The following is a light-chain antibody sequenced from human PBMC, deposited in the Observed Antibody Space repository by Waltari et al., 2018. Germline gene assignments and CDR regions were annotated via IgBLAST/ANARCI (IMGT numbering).Light chain of an antibody. CDR1: QSVTDY. V-gene: IGKV1-39*01. CDR2: TAS. CDR3: QQSYTTPYT. Sequence: DIQMTQSPSYLSASLGDRVTITCRASQSVTDYLNWYQQKPGKAPRLLIYTASSLQSGVPSTFSGSGSGTEFTLTISSLQSEDFATYYCQQSYTTPYTFGQGTKLEIK. J-gene: IGKJ2*01.